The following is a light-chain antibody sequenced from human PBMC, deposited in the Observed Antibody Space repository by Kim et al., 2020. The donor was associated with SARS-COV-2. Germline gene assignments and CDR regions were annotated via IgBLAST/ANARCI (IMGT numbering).Light chain of an antibody. V-gene: IGLV1-40*01. CDR3: QSYDSSLSAYVV. CDR1: SSNIGAGYE. CDR2: GNS. Sequence: VTISCTGSSSNIGAGYEVHWYQQLPGTAPKLLIYGNSNRPSGVPDRFSGSKSGTSASLAITGLQAEDEADYYCQSYDSSLSAYVVFGGGTQLTVL. J-gene: IGLJ2*01.